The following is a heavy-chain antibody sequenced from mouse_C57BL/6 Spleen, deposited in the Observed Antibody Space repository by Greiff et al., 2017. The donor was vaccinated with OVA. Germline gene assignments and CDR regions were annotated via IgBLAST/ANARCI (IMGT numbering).Heavy chain of an antibody. CDR1: GFSFNTYA. J-gene: IGHJ4*01. CDR2: IRSKSNNYAT. Sequence: EVKVVESGGGLVQPKGSLKLSCAASGFSFNTYAMNWVRQAPGKGLEWVARIRSKSNNYATYYADSVKDRFTISRDDSESMLYLQMNNLKTEDTAMYYCVRHKGGLRRDYYAMDYWGQGTSVTVSS. D-gene: IGHD2-2*01. V-gene: IGHV10-1*01. CDR3: VRHKGGLRRDYYAMDY.